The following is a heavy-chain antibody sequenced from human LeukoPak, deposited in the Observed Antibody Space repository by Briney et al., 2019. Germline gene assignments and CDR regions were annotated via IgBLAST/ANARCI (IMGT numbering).Heavy chain of an antibody. Sequence: ASVKVSCKASGYTFTSYGISWVRQAPGQGLEWMGWISAYNGNTNYAQKLQGRVTMTTDTSTSTAYMELRSLRSDDTAVYYCASHRIRRDYSYYMDVWGKGTTVTVSS. CDR1: GYTFTSYG. D-gene: IGHD3-10*01. V-gene: IGHV1-18*01. CDR2: ISAYNGNT. CDR3: ASHRIRRDYSYYMDV. J-gene: IGHJ6*03.